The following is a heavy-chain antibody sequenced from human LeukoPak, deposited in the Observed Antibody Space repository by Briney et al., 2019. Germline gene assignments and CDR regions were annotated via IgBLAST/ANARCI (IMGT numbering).Heavy chain of an antibody. V-gene: IGHV3-23*01. CDR3: AKGGARWELPNFDY. CDR1: GFTFSSYA. J-gene: IGHJ4*02. CDR2: TSGSGGST. Sequence: PGGSLRLSCATSGFTFSSYAMSWVRQAPGKGLEWVSATSGSGGSTYYADSVKGRFTISRDNSKNTLYLQMNSLRAEDTAVYYCAKGGARWELPNFDYWGQGTLVTVSS. D-gene: IGHD1-26*01.